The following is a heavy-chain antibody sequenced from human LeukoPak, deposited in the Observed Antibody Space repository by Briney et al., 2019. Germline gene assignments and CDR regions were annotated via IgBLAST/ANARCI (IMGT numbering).Heavy chain of an antibody. D-gene: IGHD3-16*02. CDR3: ARTYYDYVWGSYRYLHYFDY. V-gene: IGHV3-7*03. Sequence: HPGGSLRLSCAASGFTSSSYWMSWVRQAPGKGLEWVANIKQDGSEKYYVDSVKGRFTISRDNAKNSLYLQMNSLRAEDTAVYYCARTYYDYVWGSYRYLHYFDYWGQGTLVTVSS. J-gene: IGHJ4*02. CDR1: GFTSSSYW. CDR2: IKQDGSEK.